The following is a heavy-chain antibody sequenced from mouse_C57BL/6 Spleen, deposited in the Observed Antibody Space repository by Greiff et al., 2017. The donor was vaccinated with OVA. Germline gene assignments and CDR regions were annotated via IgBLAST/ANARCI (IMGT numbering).Heavy chain of an antibody. J-gene: IGHJ4*01. Sequence: VQLQESGPGLVAPSQSLSITCTGSGFSLTSYGVHWVRQPPGKGLEWLVVIWSDGSTTYNSALKSRLSISKDNSKSQVFLKMNSLQTDDTAMYYCARHLGTTVVAGDAMDYWGQGTSVTVSS. CDR2: IWSDGST. D-gene: IGHD1-1*01. CDR3: ARHLGTTVVAGDAMDY. CDR1: GFSLTSYG. V-gene: IGHV2-6-1*01.